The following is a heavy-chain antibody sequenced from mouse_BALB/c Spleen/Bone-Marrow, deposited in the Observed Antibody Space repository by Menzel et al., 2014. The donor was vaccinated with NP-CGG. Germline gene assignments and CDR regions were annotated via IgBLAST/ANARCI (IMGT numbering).Heavy chain of an antibody. CDR1: GFNIKDTY. CDR3: ARYDYGVYFDY. Sequence: EVQLVESGAEVVKPGALVKLSCTASGFNIKDTYMHWVKQRPEQGLEWIGRIDPANGNTKYDPKFQGKTTITADTSSNTAYLQLSSLTSEDTAVYYCARYDYGVYFDYWGQGTTLTVSS. V-gene: IGHV14-3*02. J-gene: IGHJ2*01. CDR2: IDPANGNT. D-gene: IGHD2-4*01.